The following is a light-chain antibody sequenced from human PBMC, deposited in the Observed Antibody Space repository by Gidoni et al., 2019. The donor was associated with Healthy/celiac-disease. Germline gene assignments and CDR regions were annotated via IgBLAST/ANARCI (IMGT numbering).Light chain of an antibody. V-gene: IGKV1-5*03. CDR3: QQYNSYSIT. CDR2: KAS. J-gene: IGKJ5*01. CDR1: QSISSW. Sequence: DIHRPQSPSTLSASVGDRVTITCRASQSISSWLAWYQQKPGKAPKLLIYKASSLESGVPSRFSGSGSGTEFTLTISSLQPDDFATYYCQQYNSYSITFGQGTRLEIK.